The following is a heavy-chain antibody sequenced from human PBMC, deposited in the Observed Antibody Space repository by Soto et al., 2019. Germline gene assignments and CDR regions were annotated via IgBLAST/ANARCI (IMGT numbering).Heavy chain of an antibody. J-gene: IGHJ2*01. CDR3: ARGVFVLVPAATSYWYFDL. Sequence: QVQLVQSGAEVKKPGASVKVSCKASGYTFTSYGISWMRQAPGQGLEWMGWISAYNGNTNYAQKLQGRVTMTTDTSTSTAYMELRSLRSDDTAVYYCARGVFVLVPAATSYWYFDLWGRGTLVTVSS. CDR1: GYTFTSYG. D-gene: IGHD2-2*01. CDR2: ISAYNGNT. V-gene: IGHV1-18*01.